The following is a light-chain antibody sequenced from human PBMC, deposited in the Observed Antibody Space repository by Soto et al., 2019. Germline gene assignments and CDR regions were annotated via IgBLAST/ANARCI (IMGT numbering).Light chain of an antibody. J-gene: IGKJ3*01. Sequence: EVVLTQSPGTLSLSPGERATLSCRASQSVAANYLAWYQQKRGQAPRLLIYGASSRATGIPSRFSGSGSGTDFTLTISGLEPEDFAVYYCQQRSNWLISFGPGTKVDIK. CDR1: QSVAANY. CDR3: QQRSNWLIS. CDR2: GAS. V-gene: IGKV3D-20*02.